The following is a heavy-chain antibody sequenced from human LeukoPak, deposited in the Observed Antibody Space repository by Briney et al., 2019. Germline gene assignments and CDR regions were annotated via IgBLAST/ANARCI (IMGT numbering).Heavy chain of an antibody. CDR3: ARDPNGDYIGAFDF. J-gene: IGHJ3*01. D-gene: IGHD4-17*01. CDR2: ISYDGSNK. Sequence: GRSLRLSCAASGFTFSSYGMHWVRQAPGKGLEWVAVISYDGSNKYYADSVKGRFTISRDNSKNTLYLQMNSLRAEDTAVYYCARDPNGDYIGAFDFRGQGTMVTVSS. V-gene: IGHV3-30*03. CDR1: GFTFSSYG.